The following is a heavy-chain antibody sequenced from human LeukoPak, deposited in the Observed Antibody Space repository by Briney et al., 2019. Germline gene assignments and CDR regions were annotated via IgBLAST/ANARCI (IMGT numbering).Heavy chain of an antibody. D-gene: IGHD4-11*01. CDR2: IKSDGSTT. Sequence: PGGSLRLSCAASGFTFSSYWMHWVRQAPGKGLVWVSHIKSDGSTTAYADSVKGRFTISRDNAKNALYLQMNSLRAEDTAVYYCARGYSGNYRIDYWGQGTLVTVSS. CDR1: GFTFSSYW. CDR3: ARGYSGNYRIDY. V-gene: IGHV3-74*01. J-gene: IGHJ4*02.